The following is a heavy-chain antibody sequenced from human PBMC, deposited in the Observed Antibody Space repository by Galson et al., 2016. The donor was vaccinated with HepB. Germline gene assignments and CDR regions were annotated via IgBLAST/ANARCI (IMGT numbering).Heavy chain of an antibody. CDR3: ARSPFDSKFDY. D-gene: IGHD3-9*01. V-gene: IGHV1-8*01. J-gene: IGHJ4*02. CDR2: MNPNSGNT. Sequence: SVKVSCKASGYTFTSYDVNWVRQATGQGLEWMGWMNPNSGNTGNAQKFQGRVTMSINTSISTAYMELTSLRSEDTAIYYCARSPFDSKFDYWGQGTLVTVSS. CDR1: GYTFTSYD.